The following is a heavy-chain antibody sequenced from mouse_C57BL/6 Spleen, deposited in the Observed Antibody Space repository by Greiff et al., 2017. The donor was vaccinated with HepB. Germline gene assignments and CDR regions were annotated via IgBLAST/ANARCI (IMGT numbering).Heavy chain of an antibody. CDR3: ARGDYDYDDAMDY. J-gene: IGHJ4*01. CDR1: GFTFSSYA. Sequence: EVQLVESGGGLVKPGGSLKLSCAASGFTFSSYAMSWVRQTPEKRLEWVATISDGGSYTYYPDNVKGRFTISRDNAKNNLYLQMSHLKSEDTAMYYCARGDYDYDDAMDYWGQGTSVTVSS. D-gene: IGHD2-4*01. CDR2: ISDGGSYT. V-gene: IGHV5-4*01.